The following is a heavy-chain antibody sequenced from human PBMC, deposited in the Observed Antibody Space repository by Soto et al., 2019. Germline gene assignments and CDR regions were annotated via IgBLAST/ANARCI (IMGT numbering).Heavy chain of an antibody. CDR3: ARLVPGLRYKVTYHFDY. Sequence: SETLSLTCTVSGGSISSSYWSWIRQPPGRGLEWIGDIYYRGSTNYNPSLESRVTISVDTSKNQFSLKLSSVTAADTAVYYCARLVPGLRYKVTYHFDYWGQGTLVTVSS. CDR1: GGSISSSY. D-gene: IGHD3-9*01. V-gene: IGHV4-59*12. CDR2: IYYRGST. J-gene: IGHJ4*02.